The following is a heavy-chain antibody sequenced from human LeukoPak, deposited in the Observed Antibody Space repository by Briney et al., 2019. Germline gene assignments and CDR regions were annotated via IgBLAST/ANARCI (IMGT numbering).Heavy chain of an antibody. Sequence: SQTLSLTCVVSGDSISSGAYSWSWIRQPPGKGLEWIGYILHTGSTFYKPSLKSRVTISVDNSKNQFSLRLGSVTAADTAVYYCARELWFANAPGSWLDPWGQGALVTVSS. J-gene: IGHJ5*02. CDR2: ILHTGST. D-gene: IGHD2-21*01. V-gene: IGHV4-30-2*01. CDR1: GDSISSGAYS. CDR3: ARELWFANAPGSWLDP.